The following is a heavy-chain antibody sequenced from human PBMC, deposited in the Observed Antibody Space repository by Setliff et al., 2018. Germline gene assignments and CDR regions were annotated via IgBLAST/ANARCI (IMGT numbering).Heavy chain of an antibody. D-gene: IGHD3-3*01. V-gene: IGHV4-61*09. CDR2: FHTGGST. J-gene: IGHJ5*02. CDR3: ARAGPTVTFFRVLVISWWDP. Sequence: SETLSLTCTVSGDSISSGSYYWTWIRQPAGKGLEWIGHFHTGGSTNYNRSLRSRASISVDTSKNQFSRKLSSVTAADTATYYCARAGPTVTFFRVLVISWWDPWGQGSLVTVSS. CDR1: GDSISSGSYY.